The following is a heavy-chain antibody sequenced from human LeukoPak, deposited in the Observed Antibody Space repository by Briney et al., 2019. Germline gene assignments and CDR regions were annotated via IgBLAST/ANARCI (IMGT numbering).Heavy chain of an antibody. J-gene: IGHJ4*02. CDR3: GAAAGNRFVDY. Sequence: GGSLSLSCAVSGFTFSRYSMNCVRQAPGKGLEGVSSSSSSSSYIYYADSVKGRFTISRDNAENSLYLQMNSLRAEDTAVYYCGAAAGNRFVDYWGQGTLVTLSS. CDR2: SSSSSSYI. D-gene: IGHD6-13*01. V-gene: IGHV3-21*01. CDR1: GFTFSRYS.